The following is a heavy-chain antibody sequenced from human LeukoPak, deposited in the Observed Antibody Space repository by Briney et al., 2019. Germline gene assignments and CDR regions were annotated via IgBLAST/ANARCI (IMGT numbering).Heavy chain of an antibody. CDR3: AKTSRANSGYDSPFHY. CDR2: VRGSGADT. CDR1: GLIVSSNY. Sequence: PGGSLRLSCAASGLIVSSNYMTWVRQAPGKGLEWVSTVRGSGADTYYADSVKGRFTISRDNSKNTLYLQMNSLRAEDTAIYYCAKTSRANSGYDSPFHYWGQGTLVTVSS. V-gene: IGHV3-23*01. D-gene: IGHD5-12*01. J-gene: IGHJ4*02.